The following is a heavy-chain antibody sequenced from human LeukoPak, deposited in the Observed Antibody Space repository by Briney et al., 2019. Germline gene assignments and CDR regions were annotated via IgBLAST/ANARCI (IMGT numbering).Heavy chain of an antibody. CDR2: ISSSGGST. J-gene: IGHJ5*02. V-gene: IGHV3-23*01. D-gene: IGHD4-17*01. Sequence: GGSLRLSCAASGFTFSSYAMSWVRQAPGKGLEWVSAISSSGGSTYYADSVKGRFTISRDNSKNTLYLQMNSLRAEDTAVYYCAKSLARDYLFAFDPWGQGTLVTVSS. CDR1: GFTFSSYA. CDR3: AKSLARDYLFAFDP.